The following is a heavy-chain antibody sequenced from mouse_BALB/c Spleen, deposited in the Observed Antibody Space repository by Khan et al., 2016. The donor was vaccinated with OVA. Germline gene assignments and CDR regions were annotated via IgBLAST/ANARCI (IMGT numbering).Heavy chain of an antibody. D-gene: IGHD1-1*01. CDR1: GFTFSTYG. Sequence: EVQLQESGGDLVKPGGSLKLSCAASGFTFSTYGMSWVRQTPDKRLEWVATVSTGGGYTYYPDSVKGRFTISRDNAKNTLYLQMSGLKSEDTAMFYCTRIAYYYDSEGFAYWGQGTLVTVSA. CDR3: TRIAYYYDSEGFAY. CDR2: VSTGGGYT. V-gene: IGHV5-6*01. J-gene: IGHJ3*01.